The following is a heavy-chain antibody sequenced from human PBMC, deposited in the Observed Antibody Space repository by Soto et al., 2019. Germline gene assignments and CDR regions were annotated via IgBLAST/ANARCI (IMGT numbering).Heavy chain of an antibody. J-gene: IGHJ6*02. Sequence: SETLSLTCTVSGGSISSSSYYWGWIRQPPGKGLEWIGSIYYSGSTYYNPSLKSRVTISVDTSKNQFSLKLSSVTAADTAVYYCARLCSNYVWDYYYGMDGWGQGTTDTVSS. CDR3: ARLCSNYVWDYYYGMDG. CDR1: GGSISSSSYY. V-gene: IGHV4-39*01. D-gene: IGHD3-16*01. CDR2: IYYSGST.